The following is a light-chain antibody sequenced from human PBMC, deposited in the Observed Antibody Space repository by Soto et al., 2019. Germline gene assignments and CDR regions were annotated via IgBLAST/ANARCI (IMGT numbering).Light chain of an antibody. CDR1: QSLLHSNGYNY. CDR2: LGS. Sequence: DIVMTQSPLSLPVTPGEPASISCRSSQSLLHSNGYNYLDWYLQKPGQSPQLLIYLGSNRASGVHDRFSGSGSGTDFTLKIRRVEAGDVGVYYCMQALQTPYTFGQGTKLEIK. CDR3: MQALQTPYT. J-gene: IGKJ2*01. V-gene: IGKV2-28*01.